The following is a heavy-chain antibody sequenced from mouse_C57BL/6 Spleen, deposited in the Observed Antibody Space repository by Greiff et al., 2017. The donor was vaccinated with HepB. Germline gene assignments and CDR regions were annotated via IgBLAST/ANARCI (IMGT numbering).Heavy chain of an antibody. V-gene: IGHV5-4*01. CDR2: ISDGGSYT. D-gene: IGHD2-4*01. CDR1: GFTFSSYA. Sequence: EVKLVESGGGLVKPGGSLKLSCAASGFTFSSYAMSWVRQTPEKRLEWVATISDGGSYTYYPDNVKGRFTISRDNAKNNLYLQMSHLKSEDTAMYYCARDWDYDGDWYFDVWGTGTTVTVSS. CDR3: ARDWDYDGDWYFDV. J-gene: IGHJ1*03.